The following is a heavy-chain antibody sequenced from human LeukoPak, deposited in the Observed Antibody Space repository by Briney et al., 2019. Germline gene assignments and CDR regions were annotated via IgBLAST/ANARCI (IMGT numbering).Heavy chain of an antibody. CDR3: ARAYYGSGSYYVDY. CDR1: GLTFSSYG. V-gene: IGHV3-23*01. J-gene: IGHJ4*02. D-gene: IGHD3-10*01. Sequence: GGSLRLSCVASGLTFSSYGMSWVRQAPGKGLEWVSTISGSGDKTYYADSVKGRFTISRDNAKNSLYLQMNSLRAEDTAVYYCARAYYGSGSYYVDYWGQGTLVTVSS. CDR2: ISGSGDKT.